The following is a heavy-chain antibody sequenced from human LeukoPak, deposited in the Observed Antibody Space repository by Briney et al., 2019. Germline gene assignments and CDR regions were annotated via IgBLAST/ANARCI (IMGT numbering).Heavy chain of an antibody. CDR3: AREGTYYDSSGYYPNDY. CDR2: ISSSSSYI. V-gene: IGHV3-21*01. D-gene: IGHD3-22*01. Sequence: KPGGSLRLSCAASGFTFSSYSMNWVRQAPGKGLEWVSSISSSSSYIYYADSVKGRFTISRDNAKNSLYLQMNSLRAEDTAVYYCAREGTYYDSSGYYPNDYWGQGTLVTVSS. J-gene: IGHJ4*02. CDR1: GFTFSSYS.